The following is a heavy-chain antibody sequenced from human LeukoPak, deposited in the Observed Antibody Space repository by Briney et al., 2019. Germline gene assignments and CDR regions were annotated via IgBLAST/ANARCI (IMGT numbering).Heavy chain of an antibody. Sequence: PGGSLRLSCAASGFTFSSYSMNWVRQAPGKGLEWVSYISSSSSTIYYADSVKGRFTISRDNAKNSLYLQMNSLGAEDTAVYYCAIAAASDYWGQGTLVTVSS. D-gene: IGHD6-25*01. CDR2: ISSSSSTI. V-gene: IGHV3-48*01. CDR1: GFTFSSYS. J-gene: IGHJ4*02. CDR3: AIAAASDY.